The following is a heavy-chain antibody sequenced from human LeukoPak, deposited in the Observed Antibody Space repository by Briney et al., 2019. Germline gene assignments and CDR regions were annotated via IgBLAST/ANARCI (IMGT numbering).Heavy chain of an antibody. CDR1: GYTFTGYY. CDR3: ARGHTVTTSDIDY. D-gene: IGHD4-17*01. CDR2: INPNGGGT. Sequence: ASVKVSCKASGYTFTGYYMHWVRQAPGQGLEWMGRINPNGGGTNYAQKFQGRVTMTRDTSISTAYMELSRLRSDDTAVYYCARGHTVTTSDIDYWGQGTLVTVSS. J-gene: IGHJ4*02. V-gene: IGHV1-2*06.